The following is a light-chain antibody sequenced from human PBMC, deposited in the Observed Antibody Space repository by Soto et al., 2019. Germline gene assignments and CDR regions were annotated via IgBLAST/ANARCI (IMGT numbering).Light chain of an antibody. CDR1: GSDVGSYKL. CDR3: CSYVGTWV. V-gene: IGLV2-23*01. J-gene: IGLJ3*02. CDR2: EGI. Sequence: QSVLTQPASVSGSLGQSITLSCTGTGSDVGSYKLVSWYQQHPGKAPKLIIFEGINRPSGVSNRFSGSKSDNTASLTISGLQAEDEADYYCCSYVGTWVFGGGTKLTVL.